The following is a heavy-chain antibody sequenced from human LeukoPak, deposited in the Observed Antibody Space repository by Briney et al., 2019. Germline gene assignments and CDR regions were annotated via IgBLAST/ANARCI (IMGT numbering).Heavy chain of an antibody. J-gene: IGHJ6*04. CDR3: ARNSSDWYGYMDV. Sequence: ASVKVSCKASGYTFNSYGISWVRQAPGQGRECMGWISTYNGYANYAQRLQGRVTMTTETSTSTAYMELRSLRSDDTAVYYCARNSSDWYGYMDVWGKGTTVTVSS. D-gene: IGHD6-19*01. CDR2: ISTYNGYA. V-gene: IGHV1-18*01. CDR1: GYTFNSYG.